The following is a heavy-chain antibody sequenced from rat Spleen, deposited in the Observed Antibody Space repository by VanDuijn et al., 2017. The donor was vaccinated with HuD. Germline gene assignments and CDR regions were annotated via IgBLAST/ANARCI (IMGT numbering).Heavy chain of an antibody. CDR2: VNGDGTTM. J-gene: IGHJ2*01. V-gene: IGHV4-2*01. Sequence: EVQLVESDGGLVQPGRSLKLSCAASGFTFSDYYMAWVRQAPGKGLEWIGEVNGDGTTMNYTPSLKDKFTISRDIAQNTLFLQTSKLGSEDTAIYYCARHGYNSYFDYWGQGVMVTVSS. D-gene: IGHD1-9*01. CDR3: ARHGYNSYFDY. CDR1: GFTFSDYY.